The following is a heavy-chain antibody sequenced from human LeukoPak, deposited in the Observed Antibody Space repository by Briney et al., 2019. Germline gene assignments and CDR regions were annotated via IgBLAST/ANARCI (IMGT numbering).Heavy chain of an antibody. CDR3: AREAVWSFDY. J-gene: IGHJ4*02. D-gene: IGHD3-10*01. CDR2: ISSSSRYI. Sequence: GGSLRLSCAASGSTFDSYTMNWVRQAPGKGLEWVASISSSSRYIYYSDSVRGRFTISRDNAKNSLYLQMNSLRADDTAVYYCAREAVWSFDYWGQGTLVTVSS. CDR1: GSTFDSYT. V-gene: IGHV3-21*01.